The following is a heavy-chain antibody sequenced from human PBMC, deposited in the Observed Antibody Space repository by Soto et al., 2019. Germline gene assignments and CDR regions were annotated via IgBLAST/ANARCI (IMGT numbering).Heavy chain of an antibody. CDR2: IRSKAYGGTT. CDR3: TSCPATRHYYDSSGWLVY. J-gene: IGHJ4*02. V-gene: IGHV3-49*03. CDR1: GFTFGDYA. Sequence: GGSLRLSCTASGFTFGDYAMSWFRQAPGKGLEWVGFIRSKAYGGTTEYAASVKGRFTISRDDSKSIAYLQMNSLKTEDTAVYYCTSCPATRHYYDSSGWLVYWGQGTLVTVSS. D-gene: IGHD3-22*01.